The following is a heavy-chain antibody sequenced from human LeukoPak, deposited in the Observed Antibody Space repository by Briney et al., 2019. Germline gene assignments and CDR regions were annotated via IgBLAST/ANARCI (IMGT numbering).Heavy chain of an antibody. D-gene: IGHD3-22*01. V-gene: IGHV1-69*04. CDR3: ARDLGYYDSSGYPT. J-gene: IGHJ4*02. Sequence: SVKVSCKASGGTFSSYAISWVRQAPGQGLEWMGRIIPILGIANYAQKFQGRVTITADKSTSTAYMELSSLRSEDTAVYYCARDLGYYDSSGYPTWGQGTLVTVSS. CDR2: IIPILGIA. CDR1: GGTFSSYA.